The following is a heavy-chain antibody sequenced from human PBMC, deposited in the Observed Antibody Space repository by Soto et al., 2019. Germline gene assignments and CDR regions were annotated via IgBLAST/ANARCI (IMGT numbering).Heavy chain of an antibody. J-gene: IGHJ6*02. CDR1: GFTFSSYA. CDR2: ISSSSSYI. Sequence: GGSLRLSCAASGFTFSSYAMNWVRQAPGKGLEWVSSISSSSSYIYYADSVKGRFTISRDNAKNSLYLQMTSLRAEDTAVYYCARDQGVNCGGDCFYYGMDVWGQGTTVTVSS. CDR3: ARDQGVNCGGDCFYYGMDV. D-gene: IGHD2-21*01. V-gene: IGHV3-21*01.